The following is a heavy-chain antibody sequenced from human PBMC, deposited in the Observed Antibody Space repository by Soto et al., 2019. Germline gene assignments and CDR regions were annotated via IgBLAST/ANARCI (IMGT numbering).Heavy chain of an antibody. V-gene: IGHV3-74*01. CDR1: GFTFSSYW. Sequence: GSLRLSCAASGFTFSSYWMHWVRQAPGKGLVWVSRINSDGSTTNYADSVKGRFTISRDDAKNTLHLQMNSLRAEDTAVYYCARGGYYDSSGYFRSLGYDYWGQGTLVTVSS. J-gene: IGHJ4*02. CDR2: INSDGSTT. CDR3: ARGGYYDSSGYFRSLGYDY. D-gene: IGHD3-22*01.